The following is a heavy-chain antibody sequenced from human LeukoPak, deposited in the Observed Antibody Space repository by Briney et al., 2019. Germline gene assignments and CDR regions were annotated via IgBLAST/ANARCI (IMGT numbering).Heavy chain of an antibody. CDR3: SRESGPYCPFGH. V-gene: IGHV4-4*02. J-gene: IGHJ5*02. CDR2: ISLTGRT. D-gene: IGHD1-26*01. Sequence: PSGTLSLTCGVSGGSITTTNYWSWVRHPPGGGLEWIGEISLTGRTHYNPSLKSRVNISIDESKNHLYLHLASVTAADTAVYYCSRESGPYCPFGHWGQGTLVAVTS. CDR1: GGSITTTNY.